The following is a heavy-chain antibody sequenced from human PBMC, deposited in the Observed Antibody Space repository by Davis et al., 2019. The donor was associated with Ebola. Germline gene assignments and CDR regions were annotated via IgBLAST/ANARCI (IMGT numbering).Heavy chain of an antibody. D-gene: IGHD3-22*01. V-gene: IGHV4-39*01. Sequence: PSETLSLTCTVSGGSISSSRYYWGWIRQPPGKGLEWIGSIYYSGSTYYNPSLKSRVTISVDTSKNQFSLKLSSVTAADTAVYYCAINYYDSSGYSAFDYWGQGTLVTVSS. CDR3: AINYYDSSGYSAFDY. CDR2: IYYSGST. CDR1: GGSISSSRYY. J-gene: IGHJ4*02.